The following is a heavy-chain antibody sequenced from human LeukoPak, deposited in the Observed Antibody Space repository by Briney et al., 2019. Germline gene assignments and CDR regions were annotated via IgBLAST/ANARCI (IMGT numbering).Heavy chain of an antibody. Sequence: SETLSLTCTVSGGSISSYYWSWIRQPPGKGLEWIGYIYYSGSTNYNPSLKSRVTISVDTSKNQFSLKLSSVTAADTAVYYCARGSNGYYYGSGSYDYWGQGTLVTVSS. J-gene: IGHJ4*02. CDR2: IYYSGST. D-gene: IGHD3-10*01. CDR1: GGSISSYY. V-gene: IGHV4-59*12. CDR3: ARGSNGYYYGSGSYDY.